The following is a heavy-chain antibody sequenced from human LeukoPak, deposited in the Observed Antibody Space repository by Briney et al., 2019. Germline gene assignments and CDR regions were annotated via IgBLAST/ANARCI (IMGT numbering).Heavy chain of an antibody. J-gene: IGHJ6*02. Sequence: GTLRLSCAASGFTFTSYAMSWVRQAPGKGLEWIGEINHSGSTNYNPSLKSRVTISVDTSKNQFSLKLSSVTAADTAVYYCAKMTHYYYYYGMDVWGQGTTVTVSS. CDR2: INHSGST. CDR1: GFTFTSYA. V-gene: IGHV4-34*08. CDR3: AKMTHYYYYYGMDV.